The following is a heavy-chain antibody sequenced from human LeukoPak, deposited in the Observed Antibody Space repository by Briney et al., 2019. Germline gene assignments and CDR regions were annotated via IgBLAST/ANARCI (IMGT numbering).Heavy chain of an antibody. CDR3: ARQSPSGWPYYYYYMDV. CDR2: IYTSGST. V-gene: IGHV4-4*09. Sequence: PSETLSLTCTVSGGSISSYYWSWIRQPPGKGLEWIGYIYTSGSTNYNPSLKSRVTISVDTAKNQFSLKLSSVTAADPAVYYCARQSPSGWPYYYYYMDVWGKGTTVTVSS. J-gene: IGHJ6*03. CDR1: GGSISSYY. D-gene: IGHD6-19*01.